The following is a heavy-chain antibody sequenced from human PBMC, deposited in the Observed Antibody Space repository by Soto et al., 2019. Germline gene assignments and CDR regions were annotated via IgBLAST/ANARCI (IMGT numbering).Heavy chain of an antibody. J-gene: IGHJ6*03. CDR3: ARYCSGDFCYPSYYYFYIDV. V-gene: IGHV3-7*01. D-gene: IGHD2-15*01. CDR1: GFTFDRHW. Sequence: GGSLRLSCAASGFTFDRHWMSWARQAPGKGLEWVASIKQDGGDTYYVDSVKGRFTISRDNAQNSLYLQMDSLRAEDTAIYYCARYCSGDFCYPSYYYFYIDVWGQGTTVTVSS. CDR2: IKQDGGDT.